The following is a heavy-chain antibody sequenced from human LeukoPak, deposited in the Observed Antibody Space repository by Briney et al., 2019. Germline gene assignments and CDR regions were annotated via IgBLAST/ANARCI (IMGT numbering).Heavy chain of an antibody. V-gene: IGHV3-23*01. J-gene: IGHJ4*02. CDR3: SRDHGDYSFDY. CDR2: ISGSGGST. D-gene: IGHD4-17*01. Sequence: QPGGSLRPSCAASGFTFSSYAMSWVRQAPGKGLEWVSAISGSGGSTYYADSVKGRFTISRDNSRNTLFLQMNSLRAEDTAVYYCSRDHGDYSFDYWGQGTLVTVSS. CDR1: GFTFSSYA.